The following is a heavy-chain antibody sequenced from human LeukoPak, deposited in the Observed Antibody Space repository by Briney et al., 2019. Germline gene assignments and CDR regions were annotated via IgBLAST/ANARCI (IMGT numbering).Heavy chain of an antibody. CDR3: ARASSNGDYRYFQH. CDR2: ISYDGSNK. CDR1: GFTFSSYA. V-gene: IGHV3-30*04. Sequence: PGGSLRLSCAASGFTFSSYAMHWVRQAPGKGLEWVAVISYDGSNKYYADSVKGRFTISRDNSKNTLYLQMNSLRAEDTAVYYCARASSNGDYRYFQHWGQGTLVTVSS. J-gene: IGHJ1*01. D-gene: IGHD4-17*01.